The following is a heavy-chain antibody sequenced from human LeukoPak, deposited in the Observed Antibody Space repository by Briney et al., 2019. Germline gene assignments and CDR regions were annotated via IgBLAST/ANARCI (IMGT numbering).Heavy chain of an antibody. CDR3: AKTITMIVVVIGY. V-gene: IGHV3-23*01. J-gene: IGHJ4*02. CDR1: GFIFNNYP. CDR2: LSGSGSTT. Sequence: GGSLRLSCVASGFIFNNYPMSWVRQAPGKGLEWVSVLSGSGSTTYYADSVKGRFTISRDNSKNTLYLQMNSLRAEDTAVYYCAKTITMIVVVIGYWGQGTLVTVSS. D-gene: IGHD3-22*01.